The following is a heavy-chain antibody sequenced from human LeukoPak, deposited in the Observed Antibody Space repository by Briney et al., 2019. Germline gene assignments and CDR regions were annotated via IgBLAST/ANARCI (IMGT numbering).Heavy chain of an antibody. V-gene: IGHV4-59*08. CDR2: IYYSGST. Sequence: SETLSLTCTVSGGSISSYYWSWIRQPPGKGLEWIGYIYYSGSTNYNPSLKSRVTISVDTSRNQFSLKLRSVTAADTAVYYCARSGCSGGSCFYYLDYWGQGTLVTVSS. CDR3: ARSGCSGGSCFYYLDY. J-gene: IGHJ4*02. D-gene: IGHD2-15*01. CDR1: GGSISSYY.